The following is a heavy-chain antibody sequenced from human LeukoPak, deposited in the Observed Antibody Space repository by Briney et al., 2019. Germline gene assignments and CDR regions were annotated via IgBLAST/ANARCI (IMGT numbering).Heavy chain of an antibody. V-gene: IGHV3-74*01. Sequence: GGSLRLSCAASGFTFSSYWTHWVRQAPGKGLVWVSRINSDGSSTSYADSVKGRFTISRDNAKNTLYLQMNSLRAEDTAVYYCARSTGGLRFLEWLPYPDYYYYGMDVWGQGTTVTVSS. J-gene: IGHJ6*02. D-gene: IGHD3-3*01. CDR1: GFTFSSYW. CDR2: INSDGSST. CDR3: ARSTGGLRFLEWLPYPDYYYYGMDV.